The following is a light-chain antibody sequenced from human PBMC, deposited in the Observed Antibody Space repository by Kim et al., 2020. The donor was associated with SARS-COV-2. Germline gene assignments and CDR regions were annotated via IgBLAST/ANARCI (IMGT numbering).Light chain of an antibody. CDR3: QQSHGFPYT. CDR1: QSVSPS. Sequence: SASVGNSVTITCRTSQSVSPSLNWYQQQPGKAPKLLIYAVSSLQSGVPPRFSGSGSGTDFSLTISSLQREDSAIYYCQQSHGFPYTFGQGTKLEI. CDR2: AVS. J-gene: IGKJ2*01. V-gene: IGKV1-39*01.